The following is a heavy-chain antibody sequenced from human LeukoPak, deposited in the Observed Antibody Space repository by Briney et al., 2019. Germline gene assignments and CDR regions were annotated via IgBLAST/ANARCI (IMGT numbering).Heavy chain of an antibody. CDR3: AKSRDGYTPRGFDI. J-gene: IGHJ3*02. V-gene: IGHV3-21*04. Sequence: PGGSLRLSCVASGFTFSSYTMNWVRQAPGKGLEWVSSISTGSSYIYYADSVKGRFTISRDNSKNTLYLQMNSLRAEDTAVYYRAKSRDGYTPRGFDIWGQGTMVTVSS. CDR2: ISTGSSYI. CDR1: GFTFSSYT. D-gene: IGHD5-24*01.